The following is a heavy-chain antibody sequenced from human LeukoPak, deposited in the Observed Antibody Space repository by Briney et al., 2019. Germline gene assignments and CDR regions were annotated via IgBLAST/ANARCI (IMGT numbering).Heavy chain of an antibody. J-gene: IGHJ4*02. CDR1: GGSISSHY. CDR3: ARFKLWGSSGYYLGYFDY. V-gene: IGHV4-59*11. D-gene: IGHD3-22*01. Sequence: PSETLSLTCTVSGGSISSHYWSRIRQPPGKGLEWIGYIYYSGSTNYNPSLKSRVTISVDTSKNQFSLKLSSVTAADTAVYYCARFKLWGSSGYYLGYFDYWGQGTLVTVSS. CDR2: IYYSGST.